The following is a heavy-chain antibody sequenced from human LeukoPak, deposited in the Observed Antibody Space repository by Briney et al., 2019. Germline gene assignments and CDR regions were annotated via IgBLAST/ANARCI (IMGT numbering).Heavy chain of an antibody. J-gene: IGHJ5*02. V-gene: IGHV3-11*01. CDR3: ARVGYSYGLHIIDP. CDR2: ISSRGSTI. CDR1: GFTFSDYY. Sequence: GGSLRLSCAASGFTFSDYYMSWIRQAPGKGLEWVSYISSRGSTIYYADSVKGRFTISRDNAKNSLYLQMNSLRAEDTAVYYCARVGYSYGLHIIDPWGQGTLVTVSS. D-gene: IGHD5-18*01.